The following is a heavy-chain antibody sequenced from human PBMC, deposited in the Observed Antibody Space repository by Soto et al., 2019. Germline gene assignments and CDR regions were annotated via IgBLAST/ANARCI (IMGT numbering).Heavy chain of an antibody. D-gene: IGHD3-22*01. J-gene: IGHJ6*02. Sequence: SETLSLTCTVSGGSISSYYWSWIRQPPGKGLEWIGYIYYSGSTNYNPSLKSRVTISVDTSKNQFSLKLGSVTAADTAVYYCARALRGGNYYDSSGSSYYYYGMDVWGQGTTVTVSS. CDR1: GGSISSYY. V-gene: IGHV4-59*01. CDR2: IYYSGST. CDR3: ARALRGGNYYDSSGSSYYYYGMDV.